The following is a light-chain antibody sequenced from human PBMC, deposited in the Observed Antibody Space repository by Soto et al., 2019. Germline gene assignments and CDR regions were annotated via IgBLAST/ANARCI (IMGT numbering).Light chain of an antibody. CDR3: SSYTSSSTLDVV. CDR1: SSDVGGYNY. Sequence: QSALTQPASVSGSPGQSXTISCTGTSSDVGGYNYVSWYQQHPGKAPKLMIYDVSNRPSGVSNRFSGSKSGNTASLTISGLQAEDEADYYCSSYTSSSTLDVVFGGGTKVTVL. V-gene: IGLV2-14*01. J-gene: IGLJ2*01. CDR2: DVS.